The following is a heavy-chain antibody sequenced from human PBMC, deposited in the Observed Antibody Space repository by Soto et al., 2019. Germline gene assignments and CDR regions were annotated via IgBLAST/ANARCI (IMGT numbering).Heavy chain of an antibody. D-gene: IGHD3-16*01. CDR1: GFSLSTSGVG. CDR3: EHRRRGSYFDY. V-gene: IGHV2-5*02. Sequence: SGPTLVNPTQTLTLTCTFSGFSLSTSGVGVGWIRQPPGRALEWLALIYWDDDKRYSPSLKSRLTITKDTSKNQVVLTMTNMEPVDTATYDAEHRRRGSYFDYWGQGPLVTVSS. CDR2: IYWDDDK. J-gene: IGHJ4*02.